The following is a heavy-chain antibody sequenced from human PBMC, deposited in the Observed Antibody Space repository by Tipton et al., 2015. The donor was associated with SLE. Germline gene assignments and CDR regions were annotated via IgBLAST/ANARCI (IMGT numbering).Heavy chain of an antibody. Sequence: TLSLTCAVYGGSFSSGGYYWSWIRQHPGKGLEWIGYIYYSGSTYYNPSLKSRVTISVDTSKNQFSLKLSSVTAADTAVYYCASKDGYNSPVAFDIWGQGTMVTVSS. J-gene: IGHJ3*02. CDR1: GGSFSSGGYY. V-gene: IGHV4-31*11. CDR3: ASKDGYNSPVAFDI. D-gene: IGHD5-24*01. CDR2: IYYSGST.